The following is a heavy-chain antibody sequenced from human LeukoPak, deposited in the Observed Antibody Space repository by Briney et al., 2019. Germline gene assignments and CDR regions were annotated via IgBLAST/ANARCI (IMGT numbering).Heavy chain of an antibody. D-gene: IGHD1-26*01. Sequence: GGSLRLSCTASGFTFGDYAMSWFRQAPGKGLEWVGFIRSKACGGTTEYAASVKGRFTISRDDSKSIAYLQMNSLKTEDTAVYYCTRVVGAIQYGRVDYWGQGTLVTVSS. CDR2: IRSKACGGTT. CDR1: GFTFGDYA. CDR3: TRVVGAIQYGRVDY. J-gene: IGHJ4*02. V-gene: IGHV3-49*03.